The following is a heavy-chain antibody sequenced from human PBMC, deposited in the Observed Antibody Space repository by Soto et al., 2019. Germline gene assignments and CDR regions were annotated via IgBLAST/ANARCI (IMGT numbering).Heavy chain of an antibody. J-gene: IGHJ4*02. D-gene: IGHD6-19*01. CDR3: VKKAGRWPLHFDY. CDR1: GFTFSSYA. Sequence: GSLRLSCVASGFTFSSYAMHWVRQAPGKGLEYVSAISSNGGSTYYADSVKGRFTISXDXXXXTXYXQXXXLRAXDTAVYYCVKKAGRWPLHFDYWGQGTLVTVSS. CDR2: ISSNGGST. V-gene: IGHV3-64D*06.